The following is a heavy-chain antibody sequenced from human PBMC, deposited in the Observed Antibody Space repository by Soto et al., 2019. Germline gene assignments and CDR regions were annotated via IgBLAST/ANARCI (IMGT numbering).Heavy chain of an antibody. J-gene: IGHJ4*02. CDR2: ISWNSGSI. CDR1: GFTFDDYA. CDR3: AKGFYYDFWSGYDY. Sequence: EVQLVESGGGLVQPGRSLRLSCAASGFTFDDYAMHWVRQAPGKGLEWVSGISWNSGSIGYADSVKGRFTISRDNAKXXXXXXXXXXXXXXTALYYCAKGFYYDFWSGYDYWGQGTLVTVSS. D-gene: IGHD3-3*01. V-gene: IGHV3-9*01.